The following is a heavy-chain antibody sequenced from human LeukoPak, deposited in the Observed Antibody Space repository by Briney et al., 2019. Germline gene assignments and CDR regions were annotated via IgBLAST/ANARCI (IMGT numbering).Heavy chain of an antibody. V-gene: IGHV4-61*01. CDR1: GGSVSSGSYY. D-gene: IGHD3-10*01. J-gene: IGHJ3*02. Sequence: SETLSLTCTVSGGSVSSGSYYWSWIRQPPGKGLEWIGYIYYSGSTNYNPSLKSRVTISVDTSKNQFSLKLSSVTAADTAVYYCAGVSTYYDAFDIWGQGTMVTVSS. CDR3: AGVSTYYDAFDI. CDR2: IYYSGST.